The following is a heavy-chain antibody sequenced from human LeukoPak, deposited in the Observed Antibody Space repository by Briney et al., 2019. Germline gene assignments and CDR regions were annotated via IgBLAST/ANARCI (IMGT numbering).Heavy chain of an antibody. CDR2: ISSSGSNI. Sequence: GGSLRLSCAASGFTFTGYSLNWVRQAPGKGLEWVASISSSGSNIYYADSVKGRFTISRDNAKNSLYLQMSGLTVEDTAIYYCARELSASYSFYYYGLDVWGQGTTVTVSS. CDR1: GFTFTGYS. J-gene: IGHJ6*02. D-gene: IGHD1-26*01. CDR3: ARELSASYSFYYYGLDV. V-gene: IGHV3-21*01.